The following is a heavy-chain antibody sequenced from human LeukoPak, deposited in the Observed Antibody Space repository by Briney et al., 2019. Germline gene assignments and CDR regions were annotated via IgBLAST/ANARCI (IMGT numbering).Heavy chain of an antibody. J-gene: IGHJ3*02. CDR3: AKDPLLLRLGELSPHPI. CDR2: ISGSGGST. CDR1: GFTFSSYA. Sequence: PGGSLRLSCAASGFTFSSYAMSWVRQAPGKGLEWVSAISGSGGSTYYADSVKGRFTISRDNSKNTLYLQMNSLRAEDTAVYYCAKDPLLLRLGELSPHPIWGQGTMVTVSS. D-gene: IGHD3-16*02. V-gene: IGHV3-23*01.